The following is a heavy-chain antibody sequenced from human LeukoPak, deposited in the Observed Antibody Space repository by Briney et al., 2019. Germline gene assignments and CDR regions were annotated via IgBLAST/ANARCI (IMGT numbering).Heavy chain of an antibody. Sequence: GELLKISCAASGFTFRSYNMNWVRQAPGKRPEWVSSISSSSSYIYYADSVKGRFTISRDNAKNSLYLQMNSLRAEDTALYYCARGASRADYWGQGTLVTVSS. V-gene: IGHV3-21*01. CDR2: ISSSSSYI. J-gene: IGHJ4*02. CDR3: ARGASRADY. CDR1: GFTFRSYN.